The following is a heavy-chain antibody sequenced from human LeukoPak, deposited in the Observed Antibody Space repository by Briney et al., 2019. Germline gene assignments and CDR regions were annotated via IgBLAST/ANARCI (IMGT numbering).Heavy chain of an antibody. J-gene: IGHJ4*02. D-gene: IGHD6-13*01. Sequence: GGSLRLSCAAPGFTVSSHYMSWVRQAPGEGLGWVANRKQDGSEKYYVDSVKGRFTIFRDNAKNSLYLQMNSLRAEDTAVYYCAREGYSSSWYDFRIDYWGQGTLVTVSS. V-gene: IGHV3-7*01. CDR1: GFTVSSHY. CDR3: AREGYSSSWYDFRIDY. CDR2: RKQDGSEK.